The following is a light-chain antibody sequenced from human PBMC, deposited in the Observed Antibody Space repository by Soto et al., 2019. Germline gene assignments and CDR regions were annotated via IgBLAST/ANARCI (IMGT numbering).Light chain of an antibody. CDR2: GVS. J-gene: IGKJ5*01. V-gene: IGKV3-15*01. CDR3: QQYNNWPRT. Sequence: EIVMMQSPATLSVSPGESVTLSCRASQLFSSNLAWYQHKPGQAPRLLIYGVSTRDTGVPDRFSGSASGTESTLTISSLQSEDFAVYYCQQYNNWPRTFGQGTDWRL. CDR1: QLFSSN.